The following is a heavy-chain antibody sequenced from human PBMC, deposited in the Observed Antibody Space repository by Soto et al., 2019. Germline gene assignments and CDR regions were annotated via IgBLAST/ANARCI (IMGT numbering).Heavy chain of an antibody. CDR2: IDYDGTTT. V-gene: IGHV3-74*01. CDR1: GFSFDSYW. D-gene: IGHD2-2*01. CDR3: TRGPRASSGGTGAY. Sequence: EVQLVESGGGLVQPGGSLRLSCAASGFSFDSYWMHWVRQAPGQGPMWVSRIDYDGTTTNYADSVKGRFTISRDNAKSTLYLQMNSLRPEDTAVYYWTRGPRASSGGTGAYWGKGTLGTVSS. J-gene: IGHJ1*01.